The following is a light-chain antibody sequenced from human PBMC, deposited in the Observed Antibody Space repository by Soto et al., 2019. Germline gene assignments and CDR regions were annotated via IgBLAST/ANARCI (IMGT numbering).Light chain of an antibody. Sequence: EIVLTQSPGTLSLSPGERATLSCRASQSVSSIYLAWYQQKPGQAPRLLIYGASSRATGIPDRFSGSGSGTDFTLTISRLEPEDFAVYYCHQYDSSPHTFGQGTKLEIK. CDR2: GAS. V-gene: IGKV3-20*01. CDR1: QSVSSIY. CDR3: HQYDSSPHT. J-gene: IGKJ2*01.